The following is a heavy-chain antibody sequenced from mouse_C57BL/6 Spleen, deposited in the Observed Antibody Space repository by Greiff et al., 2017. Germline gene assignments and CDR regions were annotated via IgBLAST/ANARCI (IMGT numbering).Heavy chain of an antibody. CDR2: ISSGSSTI. CDR1: GFTFSDYG. J-gene: IGHJ2*01. V-gene: IGHV5-17*01. Sequence: EVNLVESGGGLVKPGGSLKLSCAASGFTFSDYGMHWVRQAPEKGLEWVAYISSGSSTIYYAYTVKGRFTISRDKSKNTLFLQMTSLRSEDTAMYYCASLCNYVFDYWGQGTTLTVSS. CDR3: ASLCNYVFDY. D-gene: IGHD2-1*01.